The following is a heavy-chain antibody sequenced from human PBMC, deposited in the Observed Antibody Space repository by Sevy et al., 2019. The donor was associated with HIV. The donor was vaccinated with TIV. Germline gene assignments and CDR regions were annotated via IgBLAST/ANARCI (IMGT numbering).Heavy chain of an antibody. Sequence: SETLSLTCTVSGGSISSGGYYWSWIRQPPGKGLEWIGYIYYSGSTYYNPTVKSRVTISVDTSKNQFSLKMGSVTAADTAVYYCAGAHEIVLVPAAISNWFDPWGQGTLVTVSS. J-gene: IGHJ5*02. CDR2: IYYSGST. CDR1: GGSISSGGYY. D-gene: IGHD2-2*01. V-gene: IGHV4-30-4*01. CDR3: AGAHEIVLVPAAISNWFDP.